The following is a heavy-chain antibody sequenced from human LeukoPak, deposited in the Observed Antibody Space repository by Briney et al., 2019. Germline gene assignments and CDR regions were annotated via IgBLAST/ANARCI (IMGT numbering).Heavy chain of an antibody. D-gene: IGHD3-3*01. CDR3: ARDSRRNDFWSGYYSNWFDP. J-gene: IGHJ5*02. CDR2: ISAYNGNT. Sequence: GASVKVSCKASGYTFTSYGISWVRQAPGQGLEWMGWISAYNGNTNYAQKLQGRVTMTTDTSTSTAYMELRSLRSDDTAVYYCARDSRRNDFWSGYYSNWFDPWGQGTLVTVSS. V-gene: IGHV1-18*01. CDR1: GYTFTSYG.